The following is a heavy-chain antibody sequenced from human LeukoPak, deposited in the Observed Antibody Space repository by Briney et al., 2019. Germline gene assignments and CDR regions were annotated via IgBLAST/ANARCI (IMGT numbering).Heavy chain of an antibody. CDR3: AKPSSIVATIRDYFDY. D-gene: IGHD5-12*01. J-gene: IGHJ4*02. CDR2: ISGSGGST. CDR1: GFTFSSYA. Sequence: PGGSLRLSCAASGFTFSSYAMSWVRQAPGKALEWVSTISGSGGSTYYADSVKGRFTISRDNSKNTLYLQMNSLRAEDTAVYYCAKPSSIVATIRDYFDYWGQGTLVTVSS. V-gene: IGHV3-23*01.